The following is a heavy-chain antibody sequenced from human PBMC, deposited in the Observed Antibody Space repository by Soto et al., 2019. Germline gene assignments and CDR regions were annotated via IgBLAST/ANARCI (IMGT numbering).Heavy chain of an antibody. CDR3: ARTLYSYGTDY. D-gene: IGHD5-18*01. CDR2: IRGSGDST. CDR1: GFTFSSYA. Sequence: GGCLRLSCAAAGFTFSSYAMSGVRQAPGKGLEWVSAIRGSGDSTYYADSVKGRFTISRDNSKNTLYLQMSSLRAEDTAVYYCARTLYSYGTDYWGQGTLVTVS. V-gene: IGHV3-23*01. J-gene: IGHJ4*02.